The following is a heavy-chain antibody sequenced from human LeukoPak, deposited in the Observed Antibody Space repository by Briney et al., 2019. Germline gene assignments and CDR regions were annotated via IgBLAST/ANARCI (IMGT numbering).Heavy chain of an antibody. Sequence: PGGSLRLSCAASGFTVSSNYMTWARQAPGKGPQWVSVIHKNAITYYADTVKGRFTISRDNSKNMVYLQMNSLRAEDTGVFYCARDVAYSAFDYWGQGTLVTVSS. V-gene: IGHV3-53*01. D-gene: IGHD2-21*01. CDR1: GFTVSSNY. CDR3: ARDVAYSAFDY. CDR2: IHKNAIT. J-gene: IGHJ4*02.